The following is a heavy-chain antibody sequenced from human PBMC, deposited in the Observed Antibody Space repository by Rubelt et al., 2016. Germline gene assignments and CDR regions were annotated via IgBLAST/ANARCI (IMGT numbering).Heavy chain of an antibody. CDR1: GFTFSSYG. D-gene: IGHD3-10*01. J-gene: IGHJ4*02. V-gene: IGHV3-33*01. Sequence: VQLVESGGGVVQPGRSLRLSCAASGFTFSSYGMHWVRQAPGKGLEWVAVIWYDGSNKYYADSVKGRFTISRDNSKNTLYLQMNSLRAEDTAVYYCARGDYGSGSLDYFDYWGQGTLVTVSS. CDR2: IWYDGSNK. CDR3: ARGDYGSGSLDYFDY.